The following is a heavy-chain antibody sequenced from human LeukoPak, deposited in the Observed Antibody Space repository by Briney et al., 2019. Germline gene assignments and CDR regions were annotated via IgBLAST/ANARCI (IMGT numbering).Heavy chain of an antibody. D-gene: IGHD6-13*01. Sequence: SETLSLTCTVSGGSISSYYWSWIRQPPGKGLEWIGYIYYSGSTNYSPSLKSRVTISVDTSKNQFSLKLSSVTAADTAVYYCARLGSGGSSWPYYFDYWGQGTLVTVSS. CDR3: ARLGSGGSSWPYYFDY. J-gene: IGHJ4*02. CDR1: GGSISSYY. V-gene: IGHV4-59*08. CDR2: IYYSGST.